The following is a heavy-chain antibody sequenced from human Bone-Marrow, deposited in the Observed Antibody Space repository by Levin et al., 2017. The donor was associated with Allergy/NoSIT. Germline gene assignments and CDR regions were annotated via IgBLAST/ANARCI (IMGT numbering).Heavy chain of an antibody. D-gene: IGHD3-10*01. J-gene: IGHJ6*02. CDR2: MNPNTGAT. CDR3: ARAGGSGPIGHYYGMDV. Sequence: EASVKVSCKASGYSFTTYEINWVRHVTGQGPEWLGWMNPNTGATGYAGKFQGRVTMTRDISMNTAYMELSSLRFEDTALYFCARAGGSGPIGHYYGMDVWGQGTTVVVS. V-gene: IGHV1-8*01. CDR1: GYSFTTYE.